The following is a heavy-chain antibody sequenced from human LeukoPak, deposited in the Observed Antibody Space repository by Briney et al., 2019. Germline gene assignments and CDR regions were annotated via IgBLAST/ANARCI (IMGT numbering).Heavy chain of an antibody. J-gene: IGHJ4*02. D-gene: IGHD4-17*01. CDR1: GFSVDSVF. V-gene: IGHV3-66*01. CDR3: ARGNSATTTFDF. Sequence: GGSLRLSCRASGFSVDSVFMNWVRQPPGKGLEWVTFIMPGGHIDYTDSVKGRFTISRDSFKNTLSLQMNSLRVDDSAVYYCARGNSATTTFDFWGQGTLVTVSS. CDR2: IMPGGHI.